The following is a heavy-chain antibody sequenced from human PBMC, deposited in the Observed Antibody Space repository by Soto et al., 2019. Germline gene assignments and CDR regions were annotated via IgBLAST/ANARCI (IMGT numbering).Heavy chain of an antibody. V-gene: IGHV1-2*02. J-gene: IGHJ4*02. CDR3: ARGYYSSSWRLFDY. Sequence: QVQLVQSGADVKKPGASVKVSCKTSGYTFSGYFMHWLRQAPGQGLEWMGWMNPNSGGTDYAQNFQGRVSMTWDTSISTAYMELCRLRSDDTAIYYCARGYYSSSWRLFDYWGQGTLVTVSS. D-gene: IGHD6-13*01. CDR2: MNPNSGGT. CDR1: GYTFSGYF.